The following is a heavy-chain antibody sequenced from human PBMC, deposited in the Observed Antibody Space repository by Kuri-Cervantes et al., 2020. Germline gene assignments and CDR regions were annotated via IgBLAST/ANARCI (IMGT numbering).Heavy chain of an antibody. V-gene: IGHV2-70*04. Sequence: SGPTLVKPTQTLTLTCTFSGFSLSTTGMRVSWIRQPPGKALEWLARIDWDGDKSYSTSLKTSPTISKDTSKNQVVLTMTNMYPVDTATYYCARMSWPGSYDYFDYWGQGILVTVSS. J-gene: IGHJ4*02. CDR2: IDWDGDK. CDR3: ARMSWPGSYDYFDY. D-gene: IGHD3-10*01. CDR1: GFSLSTTGMR.